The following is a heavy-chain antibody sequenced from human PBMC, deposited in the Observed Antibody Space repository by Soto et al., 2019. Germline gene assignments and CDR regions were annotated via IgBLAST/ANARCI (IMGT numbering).Heavy chain of an antibody. J-gene: IGHJ4*02. Sequence: ASVKVSCKASGGTFSSYAISWVRQAPGQGLEWMGGIIPIFGTANYAQKLQGRVTMTTDTSTSTAYMELRSLRSDDTAVYYCARDSWQQLAVDFDYWGQGTLVTVSS. D-gene: IGHD6-13*01. CDR1: GGTFSSYA. V-gene: IGHV1-69*05. CDR3: ARDSWQQLAVDFDY. CDR2: IIPIFGTA.